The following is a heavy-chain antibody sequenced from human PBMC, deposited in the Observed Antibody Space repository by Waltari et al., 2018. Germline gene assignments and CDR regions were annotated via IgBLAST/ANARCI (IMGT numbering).Heavy chain of an antibody. Sequence: EVQLVESGGGLVQPGGSLRLSCAASGFTFSSVWMRWVRQAPGKGLEWVANIKQDGSEKYYVDSVKGRFTISRDNAKNSLYLQMNSLRAEDTAVYYCARDLDDYLFDYWGQGTLVTVSS. V-gene: IGHV3-7*04. D-gene: IGHD4-17*01. CDR3: ARDLDDYLFDY. CDR2: IKQDGSEK. J-gene: IGHJ4*02. CDR1: GFTFSSVW.